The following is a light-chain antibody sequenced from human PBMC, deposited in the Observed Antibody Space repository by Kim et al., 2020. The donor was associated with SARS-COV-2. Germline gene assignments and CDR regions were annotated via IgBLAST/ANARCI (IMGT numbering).Light chain of an antibody. CDR2: YDS. V-gene: IGLV3-21*04. Sequence: SYELTQPPSVSVAPGKTARITCGGNNIGSKSVHWYQQKPGQAPVLVIYYDSDRPSGIPERFSGSNSGNTANLTISRVEAGDEADYYCQVWDSSSDHPGVVFGGGTQLTVL. CDR1: NIGSKS. CDR3: QVWDSSSDHPGVV. J-gene: IGLJ2*01.